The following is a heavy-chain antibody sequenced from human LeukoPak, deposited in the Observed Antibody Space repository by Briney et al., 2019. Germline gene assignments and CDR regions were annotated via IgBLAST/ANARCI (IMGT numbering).Heavy chain of an antibody. CDR1: GGSISSYY. Sequence: PSETLSLTCTVSGGSISSYYWSWIRQPPGKGLEWIGEINHSGSTNYNPSLKSRVTISVDTSKNQFSLKLSSVTAADTAVYYCARVRYCTNGVCYPYYYYMDVWGKGTTVTVSS. D-gene: IGHD2-8*01. CDR2: INHSGST. J-gene: IGHJ6*03. CDR3: ARVRYCTNGVCYPYYYYMDV. V-gene: IGHV4-34*01.